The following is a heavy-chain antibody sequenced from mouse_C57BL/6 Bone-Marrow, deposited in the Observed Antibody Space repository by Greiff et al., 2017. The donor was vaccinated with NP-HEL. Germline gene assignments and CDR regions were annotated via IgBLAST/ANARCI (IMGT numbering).Heavy chain of an antibody. CDR3: AREGYDGPAWFAY. V-gene: IGHV5-4*01. CDR1: GFTFSSYA. D-gene: IGHD2-3*01. J-gene: IGHJ3*01. Sequence: EVKLMESGGGLVKPGGSLKLSCAASGFTFSSYAMSRVRQTPEKRLEWVATISDGGSYTYYPDNVKGRFTISRDNAKNNLYLQMSHLKSEDTAMYYCAREGYDGPAWFAYWGQGTLVTVSA. CDR2: ISDGGSYT.